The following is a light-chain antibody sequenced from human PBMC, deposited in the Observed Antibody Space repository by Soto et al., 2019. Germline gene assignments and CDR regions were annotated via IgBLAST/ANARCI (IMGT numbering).Light chain of an antibody. J-gene: IGKJ1*01. CDR3: QQLNSYPWT. CDR1: QGISSY. Sequence: DIQLTQSPSFLSASVGDRVTITCRASQGISSYLAWYQQKPGKAPKILISAASTLQSGVPSRFSGSGSGTEFTLTISSLQPEDFATYYCQQLNSYPWTFGQGTKVEIK. V-gene: IGKV1-9*01. CDR2: AAS.